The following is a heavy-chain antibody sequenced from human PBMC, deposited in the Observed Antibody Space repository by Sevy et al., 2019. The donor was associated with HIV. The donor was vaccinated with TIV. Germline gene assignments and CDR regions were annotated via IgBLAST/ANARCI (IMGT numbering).Heavy chain of an antibody. J-gene: IGHJ4*02. CDR2: ISKSGSDI. V-gene: IGHV3-21*01. Sequence: GGSLRLSCAASGFNFNIYSLNWVRQSPGKGLQWVSIISKSGSDIFYADSVKGRFTISRDNAKNSLYLQMTSLRSDDTGVYFCARGPSMDYWGQGTLVTVSS. CDR1: GFNFNIYS. CDR3: ARGPSMDY.